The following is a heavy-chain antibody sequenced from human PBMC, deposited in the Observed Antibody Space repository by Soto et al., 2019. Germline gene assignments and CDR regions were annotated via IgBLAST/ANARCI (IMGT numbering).Heavy chain of an antibody. D-gene: IGHD2-21*02. CDR2: INIGSGNT. CDR1: GYGFSSYA. J-gene: IGHJ6*02. V-gene: IGHV1-3*04. Sequence: ASVKVSCKASGYGFSSYAMHWVRQAPGQRLEWMGWINIGSGNTEYSQNFQDRITITRDTSASTVYMELSSLRSEDTAVYYCARDGGDCGYRLAYYYYIGMDVWG. CDR3: ARDGGDCGYRLAYYYYIGMDV.